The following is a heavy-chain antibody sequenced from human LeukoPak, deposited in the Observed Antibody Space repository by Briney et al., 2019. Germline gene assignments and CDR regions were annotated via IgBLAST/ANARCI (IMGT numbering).Heavy chain of an antibody. Sequence: GGSLRLSCAASGFTFSSYAMSWVRQAPGKGLEWVSSISSSSYIYYADSVKGRFTISRDNAKNSLYLQMNSLRAEDTAVYYCARDTTIFGVVIHPENWFDPWGQGTLVTVSS. D-gene: IGHD3-3*01. V-gene: IGHV3-21*01. CDR1: GFTFSSYA. J-gene: IGHJ5*02. CDR3: ARDTTIFGVVIHPENWFDP. CDR2: ISSSSYI.